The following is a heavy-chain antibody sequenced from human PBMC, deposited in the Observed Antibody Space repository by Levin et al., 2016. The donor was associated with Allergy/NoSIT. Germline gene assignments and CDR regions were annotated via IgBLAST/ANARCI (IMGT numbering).Heavy chain of an antibody. CDR1: GFTFSNYN. CDR2: ITNSGTST. CDR3: AKGETIVVVPTRMGMDV. D-gene: IGHD2-2*01. V-gene: IGHV3-23*01. J-gene: IGHJ6*02. Sequence: GESLKISCAASGFTFSNYNMHWVRQAPGKGLEWVSVITNSGTSTYYADSVRGRFTISRDNSKNTVFLQMSSLRAEDTAVYYCAKGETIVVVPTRMGMDVWGQGTTVTVS.